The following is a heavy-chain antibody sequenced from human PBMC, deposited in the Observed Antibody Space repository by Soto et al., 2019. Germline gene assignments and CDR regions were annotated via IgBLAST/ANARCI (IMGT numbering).Heavy chain of an antibody. CDR1: GYTFTSYG. V-gene: IGHV1-18*01. CDR3: ARDRSLWDYGGNPDDY. Sequence: QVQLVQSGAEVKKPGASVKVSCKASGYTFTSYGISWVRQAPGQGLEWMGWISAYNGNTNYAQKLQGRVTMTIDTSTSTAYMELRSLRSDDTAVYYCARDRSLWDYGGNPDDYWGQGTLVTVSS. D-gene: IGHD4-17*01. J-gene: IGHJ4*02. CDR2: ISAYNGNT.